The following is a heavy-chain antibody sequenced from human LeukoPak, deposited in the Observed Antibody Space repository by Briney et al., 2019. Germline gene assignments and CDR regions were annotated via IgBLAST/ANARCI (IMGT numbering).Heavy chain of an antibody. D-gene: IGHD1-26*01. Sequence: ASVKVSCKASGYTFTGYYMHWVRQAPGQGLEWMGWINPNSGGTNYAQKFQGRVTMTRDMSTSTAYMELSSLRSEDTAVYYCATGVGAPNWFDPWGQGTLVTVSS. CDR3: ATGVGAPNWFDP. J-gene: IGHJ5*02. V-gene: IGHV1-2*02. CDR1: GYTFTGYY. CDR2: INPNSGGT.